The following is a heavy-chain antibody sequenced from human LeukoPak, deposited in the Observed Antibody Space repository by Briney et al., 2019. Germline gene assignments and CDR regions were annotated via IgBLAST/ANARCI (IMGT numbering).Heavy chain of an antibody. D-gene: IGHD5-18*01. J-gene: IGHJ4*02. V-gene: IGHV4-59*08. CDR3: ASGERGYSYGPLDY. CDR2: IFYAGST. Sequence: SETLSLTCTVSGGSIRSYYWSWIRQPPGRGLEWIGYIFYAGSTTYNPSLKSRVTISIDTSKNQSSLKLNSVTAADTAVYYCASGERGYSYGPLDYWGQGILVTVSS. CDR1: GGSIRSYY.